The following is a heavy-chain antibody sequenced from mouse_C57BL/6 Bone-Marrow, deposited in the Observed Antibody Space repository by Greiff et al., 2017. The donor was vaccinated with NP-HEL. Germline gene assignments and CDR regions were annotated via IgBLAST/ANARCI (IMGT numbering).Heavy chain of an antibody. CDR1: GYTFTSYG. Sequence: VQLQQSGAELARPGASVKLSCKASGYTFTSYGISWVKQRTGQGLEWIGEIYPRSGNTYYNEKFKGKATLTADKSSSTAFMELRSLTSEDSAVYFCARSRYYYAMDYWGQGTSVTVSS. V-gene: IGHV1-81*01. CDR3: ARSRYYYAMDY. CDR2: IYPRSGNT. J-gene: IGHJ4*01.